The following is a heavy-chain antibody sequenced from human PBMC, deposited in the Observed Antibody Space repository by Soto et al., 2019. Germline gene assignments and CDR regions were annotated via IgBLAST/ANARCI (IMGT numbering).Heavy chain of an antibody. V-gene: IGHV3-30*18. J-gene: IGHJ4*02. D-gene: IGHD5-18*01. CDR1: GFTFTNYA. CDR2: ISYDENNK. Sequence: QVQLVESGGGVVQPGRSLRLSCAASGFTFTNYAMHWVRQAPGKGLEWVAVISYDENNKKYADSVKGRFTISRDNSKNTVYLQMDSLRAEDTAIYYCAKNEGRGVDNTMVGILDYWGQGTLVTVSS. CDR3: AKNEGRGVDNTMVGILDY.